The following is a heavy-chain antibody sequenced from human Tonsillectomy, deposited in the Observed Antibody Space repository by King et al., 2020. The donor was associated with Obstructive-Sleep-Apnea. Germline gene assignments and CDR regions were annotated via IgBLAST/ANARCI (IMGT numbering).Heavy chain of an antibody. V-gene: IGHV5-51*01. J-gene: IGHJ5*02. CDR2: IYPGDSDS. D-gene: IGHD1-26*01. Sequence: QLVQSGAEVKKPGESLKISCKGSGYTFSNYWIAWVRQMSGKGLEWMGIIYPGDSDSRYSPSFQGHVTISADKSVTTAYLQWSSLKASDTAMYYCARGGDGTLDLWGQGTLVTVSS. CDR3: ARGGDGTLDL. CDR1: GYTFSNYW.